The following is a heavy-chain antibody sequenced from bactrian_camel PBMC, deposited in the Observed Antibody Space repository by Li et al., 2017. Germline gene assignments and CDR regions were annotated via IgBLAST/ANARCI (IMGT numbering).Heavy chain of an antibody. CDR2: IDRDGSL. J-gene: IGHJ4*01. V-gene: IGHV3S53*01. Sequence: HVQLVESGRGSVQTTGSLRLSCAASGHTYIPYCMGWFRRAPGKEREGVAAIDRDGSLNYADSVKGRFSISKDNAKRTVYLQMNSLKTEDTAMYYCAADCPEDGSWSPPPGGYLDAYWGQGTQVTVS. CDR3: AADCPEDGSWSPPPGGYLDAY. CDR1: GHTYIPYC. D-gene: IGHD6*01.